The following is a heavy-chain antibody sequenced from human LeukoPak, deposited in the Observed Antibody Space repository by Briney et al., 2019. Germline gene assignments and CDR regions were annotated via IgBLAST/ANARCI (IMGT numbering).Heavy chain of an antibody. CDR1: GFTFDDYA. CDR2: ISWDGGST. Sequence: PGGSLRLSCAASGFTFDDYAMHWVRQAPGKGLEWVSLISWDGGSTYYADSVKGRFTISRDNSKNSLYLQMNSLRIEDTALYYCAKAGDGYNYDSPMLYWGQGTLVTVSS. CDR3: AKAGDGYNYDSPMLY. D-gene: IGHD5-24*01. J-gene: IGHJ4*02. V-gene: IGHV3-43*01.